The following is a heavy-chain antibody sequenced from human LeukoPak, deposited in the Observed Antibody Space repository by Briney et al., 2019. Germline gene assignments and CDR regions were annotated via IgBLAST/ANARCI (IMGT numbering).Heavy chain of an antibody. V-gene: IGHV4-61*02. CDR2: IYASGNT. CDR3: ARDSAIYDSSGYYYSDAFDI. D-gene: IGHD3-22*01. Sequence: SETLSLTCSVSGGSISSGFYYWSWIRQPAGKGLEWIGRIYASGNTNYNTSLKSRVTISVDASNKQFSLKLSSVTAADTAVYYCARDSAIYDSSGYYYSDAFDIWGQGIMVTVSS. CDR1: GGSISSGFYY. J-gene: IGHJ3*02.